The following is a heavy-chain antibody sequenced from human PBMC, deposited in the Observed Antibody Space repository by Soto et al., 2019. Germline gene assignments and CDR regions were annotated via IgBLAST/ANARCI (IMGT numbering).Heavy chain of an antibody. CDR1: GGSISSSSYY. V-gene: IGHV4-39*01. Sequence: SETLSLTCAVSGGSISSSSYYWDWIRQPPGMGLEWIGSIYYSGSTYYSPSLKSRVTISVDTSKNQFSLKLSSVTAADTAVYYCAKKGSIYGSGSYYNAAFDIWGQGTMVTVSS. CDR2: IYYSGST. D-gene: IGHD3-10*01. J-gene: IGHJ3*02. CDR3: AKKGSIYGSGSYYNAAFDI.